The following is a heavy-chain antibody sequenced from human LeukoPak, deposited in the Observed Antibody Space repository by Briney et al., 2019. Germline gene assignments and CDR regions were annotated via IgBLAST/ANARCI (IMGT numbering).Heavy chain of an antibody. CDR1: GFTFSSYS. CDR2: ISSSSSTI. V-gene: IGHV3-48*04. D-gene: IGHD1-14*01. CDR3: AKESPYTSPRNYYFDY. J-gene: IGHJ4*02. Sequence: GGSLRLSCAASGFTFSSYSMNWVRQAPGKGLEWVSYISSSSSTIYYADSVKGRFTISRDNAKNSLYLQINSLRADDTAIYYCAKESPYTSPRNYYFDYWGQGTLVTVSS.